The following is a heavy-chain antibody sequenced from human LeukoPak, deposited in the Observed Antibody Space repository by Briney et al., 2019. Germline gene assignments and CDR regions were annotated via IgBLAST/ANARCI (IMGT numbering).Heavy chain of an antibody. CDR1: GFTFSSYA. V-gene: IGHV3-30-3*01. CDR2: ISYDGSNK. J-gene: IGHJ4*02. D-gene: IGHD2-15*01. Sequence: PGRSLRLSCAASGFTFSSYAMHWVRQAPGKGLEWVAVISYDGSNKYYADSVKGRFTISRDNSKNTLYLQMNSLRAEDTAVYYCARSGGYCSGGSCYPKPYYFDYWGQGTLVTVSS. CDR3: ARSGGYCSGGSCYPKPYYFDY.